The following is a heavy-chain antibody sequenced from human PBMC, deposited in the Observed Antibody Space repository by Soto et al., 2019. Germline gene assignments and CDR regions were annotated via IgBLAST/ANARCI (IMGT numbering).Heavy chain of an antibody. V-gene: IGHV3-7*01. CDR2: IKQDGSEK. J-gene: IGHJ3*02. Sequence: GGSLRLSCAASGFTFSSYWMSWVRQAPGKGLEWVANIKQDGSEKYYVDPVKGRFTISRDNAKNSLYLQMNSLRAEDTAVYYCARDRGDILTGYPSDAFDIWGQGTMVTVSS. CDR3: ARDRGDILTGYPSDAFDI. D-gene: IGHD3-9*01. CDR1: GFTFSSYW.